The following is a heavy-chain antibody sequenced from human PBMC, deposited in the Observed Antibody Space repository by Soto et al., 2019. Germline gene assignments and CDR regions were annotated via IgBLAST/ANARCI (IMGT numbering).Heavy chain of an antibody. CDR2: IYYSGST. CDR3: ARTIWGGYYGMDV. J-gene: IGHJ6*02. Sequence: QVQLQESGPGLVKPSQTLSLTCTVSGGSISSGDYYWSWIRQPPGKGLEWIGYIYYSGSTYYNPSPKSRVTFTVTASKTQFSLKLSSVTAAHAAVYYCARTIWGGYYGMDVWGQGTTVTVSS. CDR1: GGSISSGDYY. D-gene: IGHD3-10*01. V-gene: IGHV4-30-4*01.